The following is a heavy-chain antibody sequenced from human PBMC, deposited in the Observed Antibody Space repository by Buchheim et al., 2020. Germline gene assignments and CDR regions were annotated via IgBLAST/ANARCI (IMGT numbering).Heavy chain of an antibody. CDR2: ISYDGSNK. J-gene: IGHJ6*02. CDR1: GFTFSSYA. Sequence: QVQLVESGGGVVQPGRSLRLSCAASGFTFSSYAMHWVRQAPGKGLEWVAVISYDGSNKYYADSVKGRFTISRDNSKNKLYLQMNSLRAEDTAVYYCAREGLELELRPYGMDVWGQGTT. V-gene: IGHV3-30-3*01. CDR3: AREGLELELRPYGMDV. D-gene: IGHD1-7*01.